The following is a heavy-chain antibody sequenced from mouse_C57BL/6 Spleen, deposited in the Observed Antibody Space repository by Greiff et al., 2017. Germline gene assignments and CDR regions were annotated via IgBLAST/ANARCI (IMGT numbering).Heavy chain of an antibody. CDR2: INPSSGYT. D-gene: IGHD1-1*01. CDR1: GYTFTSYT. V-gene: IGHV1-4*01. J-gene: IGHJ2*01. Sequence: VQLQESGAELARPGASVKMSCKASGYTFTSYTMHWVKQRPGQGLEWIGYINPSSGYTKYNQKFKDKATLTADKSSSTAYMQLSSLTSEDSAVYYCARVLLLRPYYFDYWGQGTTLTVSS. CDR3: ARVLLLRPYYFDY.